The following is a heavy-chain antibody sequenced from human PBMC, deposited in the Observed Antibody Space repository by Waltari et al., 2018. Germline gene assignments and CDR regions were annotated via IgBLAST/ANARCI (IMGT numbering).Heavy chain of an antibody. J-gene: IGHJ4*02. CDR1: GFTVSCKS. V-gene: IGHV3-53*01. Sequence: EVPLVESGGGLLQHGGSLGVFWAASGFTVSCKSTSWGRQCPGKGVWWVSVSYSGGSTYYADSVKGRFTISRDNSKNTLYLQMNSLRAEDTAVYYCARDFGWTGSVTGYWGQGTLVTVSS. CDR3: ARDFGWTGSVTGY. D-gene: IGHD2-21*02. CDR2: SYSGGST.